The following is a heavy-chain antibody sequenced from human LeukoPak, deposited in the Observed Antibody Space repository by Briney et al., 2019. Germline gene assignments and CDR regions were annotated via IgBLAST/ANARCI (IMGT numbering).Heavy chain of an antibody. V-gene: IGHV1-8*01. CDR3: ATSSNYDFWSGYFKGGYFDY. CDR1: GYTFTSYD. CDR2: MNPNSGNT. D-gene: IGHD3-3*01. Sequence: ASVKVSCKASGYTFTSYDINWVRQATGQGLEWMGWMNPNSGNTGSAQRFQGRVTMTRNTSISTAYMELSSLRSEDTAVYYCATSSNYDFWSGYFKGGYFDYWGQGTLVTVSS. J-gene: IGHJ4*02.